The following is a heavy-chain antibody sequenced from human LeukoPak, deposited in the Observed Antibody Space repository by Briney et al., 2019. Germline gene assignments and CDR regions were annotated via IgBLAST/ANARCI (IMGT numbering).Heavy chain of an antibody. D-gene: IGHD3-22*01. CDR1: GGTFSSYA. CDR2: IIPIFGTA. Sequence: GASVKVSCKASGGTFSSYAISWVRQAPGQGLEWMGGIIPIFGTANYAQKFQGRVTITTDESTSIAYMELSSLRSEDTAVYYCARGDSSFYYFDYWGQGTLVTVSS. CDR3: ARGDSSFYYFDY. J-gene: IGHJ4*02. V-gene: IGHV1-69*05.